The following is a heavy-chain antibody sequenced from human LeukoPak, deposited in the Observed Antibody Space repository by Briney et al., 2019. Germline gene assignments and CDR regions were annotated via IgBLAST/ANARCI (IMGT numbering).Heavy chain of an antibody. V-gene: IGHV3-23*01. CDR3: AKFSPYGGNSY. CDR1: GFTFNGSA. D-gene: IGHD4-23*01. Sequence: GGSLRLSCAASGFTFNGSAMSWVRQAPGKGLEWVSAISGNGAATFYADSVKGRFTISRDNSKNTLYLQMNSLKVEDTALYYCAKFSPYGGNSYWGQGTLVTVSS. J-gene: IGHJ4*02. CDR2: ISGNGAAT.